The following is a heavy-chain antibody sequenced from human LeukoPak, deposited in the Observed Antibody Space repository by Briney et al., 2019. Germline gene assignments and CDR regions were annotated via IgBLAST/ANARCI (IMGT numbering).Heavy chain of an antibody. V-gene: IGHV3-23*01. D-gene: IGHD5-18*01. CDR2: ISGSGGST. Sequence: GGSLRLSCADSGFTFSNYGMSWVRQAPGKGLEWVSAISGSGGSTYYADSVRGRFTISRDNSKNTLYLQMNSLRAEDTAVYYCAKGLMRTAMVPPFDYWGQGTLVTVSS. CDR1: GFTFSNYG. CDR3: AKGLMRTAMVPPFDY. J-gene: IGHJ4*02.